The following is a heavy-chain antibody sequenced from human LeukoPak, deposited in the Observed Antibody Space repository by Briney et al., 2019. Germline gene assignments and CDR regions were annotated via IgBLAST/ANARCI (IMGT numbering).Heavy chain of an antibody. CDR1: GGSITSTNY. CDR2: VNLQGST. D-gene: IGHD5-18*01. Sequence: SETLSLTCGVSGGSITSTNYWTWVRQPPGKGLEWIGEVNLQGSTNYNPSLMGRVAISVDTSKNRFSLRLSSVTAADTAVYYCARCAAMDDDYFDYWGQGALVTVSS. V-gene: IGHV4-4*02. J-gene: IGHJ4*02. CDR3: ARCAAMDDDYFDY.